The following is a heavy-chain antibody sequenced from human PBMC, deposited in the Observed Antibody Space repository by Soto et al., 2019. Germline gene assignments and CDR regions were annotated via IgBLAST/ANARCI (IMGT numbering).Heavy chain of an antibody. CDR2: ISPYSGYT. D-gene: IGHD2-2*01. CDR1: GYNFIKYG. Sequence: QVQLVQSGAEVKKPGASVKVSCKGLGYNFIKYGINWVRQAPGQGLEWMRWISPYSGYTHSAQKCQGRLHLTTDAAATTAYMELRSLRSADTALYYCTREAIVVIPAAQPSHFDSWGQGTLVTVSS. CDR3: TREAIVVIPAAQPSHFDS. V-gene: IGHV1-18*01. J-gene: IGHJ4*02.